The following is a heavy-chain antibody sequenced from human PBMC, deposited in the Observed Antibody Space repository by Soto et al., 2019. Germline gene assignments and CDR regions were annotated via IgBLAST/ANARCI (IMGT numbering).Heavy chain of an antibody. CDR2: SYYRGST. CDR3: ARAYGECGPRGALEF. D-gene: IGHD4-17*01. Sequence: PSETLSLTCTVSGGSISSGDYYWSWIRQPPGKGLEWVGYSYYRGSTYYNPSLTSRVTISLDTSKNQFSLKLSSVTVADTAVYYCARAYGECGPRGALEFLDKGTMVTVS. J-gene: IGHJ3*01. V-gene: IGHV4-30-4*01. CDR1: GGSISSGDYY.